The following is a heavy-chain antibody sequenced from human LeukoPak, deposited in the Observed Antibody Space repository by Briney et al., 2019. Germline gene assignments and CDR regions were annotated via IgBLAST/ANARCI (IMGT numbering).Heavy chain of an antibody. CDR2: IYYSGST. CDR3: ARLFTPPNAFGI. V-gene: IGHV4-39*01. Sequence: KPSETLSLTCTVSGGSISSSSYYWGWIRQPPGKGLEWIGSIYYSGSTYYNPSLKSRVTISVDTSKNQFSLKLSSVTAADTAVYYCARLFTPPNAFGIWGQGTMVTVSS. CDR1: GGSISSSSYY. D-gene: IGHD3-3*01. J-gene: IGHJ3*02.